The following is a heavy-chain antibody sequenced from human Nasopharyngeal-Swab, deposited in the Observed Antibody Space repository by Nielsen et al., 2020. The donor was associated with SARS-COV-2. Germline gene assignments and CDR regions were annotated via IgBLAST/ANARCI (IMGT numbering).Heavy chain of an antibody. D-gene: IGHD6-19*01. V-gene: IGHV4-59*01. CDR2: IYYSGST. Sequence: MRLRAWYGLEWIGYIYYSGSTNYNPSLRSRVTISVDTSKNQFSLKLSSVTAADTAVYYCARDMGESSGWPDPFDYWGQGTLVTVSS. J-gene: IGHJ4*02. CDR3: ARDMGESSGWPDPFDY.